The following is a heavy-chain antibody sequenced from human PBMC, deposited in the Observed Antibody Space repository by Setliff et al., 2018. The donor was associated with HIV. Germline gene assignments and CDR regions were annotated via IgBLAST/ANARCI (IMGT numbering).Heavy chain of an antibody. CDR1: GYSFIDYW. J-gene: IGHJ4*02. V-gene: IGHV5-10-1*01. D-gene: IGHD4-4*01. CDR2: IDPRDSYT. Sequence: PGESLKISCKGSGYSFIDYWITWVRQMPGKGLEWMGRIDPRDSYTNYSPSFQGHVTISADKSISTAYLQWSSLKASDTAMYYCARHPYSEEYYFDYWGQGTLVTVSS. CDR3: ARHPYSEEYYFDY.